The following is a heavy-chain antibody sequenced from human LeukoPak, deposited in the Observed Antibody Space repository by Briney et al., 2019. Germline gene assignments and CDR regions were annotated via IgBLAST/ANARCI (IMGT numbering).Heavy chain of an antibody. CDR3: ARRHPYYYYYYMDV. J-gene: IGHJ6*03. CDR2: INHSGST. V-gene: IGHV4-34*01. CDR1: GGSFSGYY. Sequence: SETLSLTCAVYGGSFSGYYWSWIRQPPGKGLEWIGEINHSGSTNYNPSLKSRVTISVDTSKNQFSLKLSSVTAADTAAYYCARRHPYYYYYYMDVWGKGTTVTVSS.